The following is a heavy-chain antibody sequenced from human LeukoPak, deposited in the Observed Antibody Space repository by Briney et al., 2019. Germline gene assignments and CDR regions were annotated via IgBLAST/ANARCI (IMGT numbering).Heavy chain of an antibody. CDR3: ARRYCSTTTCDAFDN. J-gene: IGHJ4*02. D-gene: IGHD2-2*01. CDR2: ISSSSSYI. Sequence: PGGSLRLSCAASGFTFSSYSMNWVRQAPGKGLEWVSSISSSSSYIYYADSVKGRFTISRDNAKNSLYLQMNSLRAEDTAVYYCARRYCSTTTCDAFDNWGQGTLVTVSS. V-gene: IGHV3-21*06. CDR1: GFTFSSYS.